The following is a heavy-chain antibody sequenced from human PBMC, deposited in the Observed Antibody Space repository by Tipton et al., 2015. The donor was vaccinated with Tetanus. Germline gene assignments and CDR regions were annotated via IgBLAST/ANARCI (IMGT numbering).Heavy chain of an antibody. V-gene: IGHV4-59*01. J-gene: IGHJ6*02. CDR3: AGDDYYETSLRDFYGEEV. CDR1: GGSLSTSH. Sequence: TLSLTCTVSGGSLSTSHWAWIRQPPGKGLEWVGKITYSRSTNYNSSLKSRVTMSLDTSKNQFSLKMTSVTAADTAVYFCAGDDYYETSLRDFYGEEVWGQGSTVTVSS. CDR2: ITYSRST. D-gene: IGHD3-16*01.